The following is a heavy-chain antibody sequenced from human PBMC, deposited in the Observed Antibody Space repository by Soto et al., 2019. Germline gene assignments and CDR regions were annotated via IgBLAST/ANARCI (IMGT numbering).Heavy chain of an antibody. CDR3: ARGPGGPDGPGDY. D-gene: IGHD2-15*01. V-gene: IGHV1-3*01. CDR1: GYTFTSYA. CDR2: INAGNGNT. J-gene: IGHJ4*02. Sequence: QVQLVQSGAEVKKPGASVKVSCKASGYTFTSYAMHWVRQAPGQRLEWMGWINAGNGNTKYSQKFQGRVTITRDTAASTAYMELRSLRSEGTAVYYCARGPGGPDGPGDYWGQGTLVTVSS.